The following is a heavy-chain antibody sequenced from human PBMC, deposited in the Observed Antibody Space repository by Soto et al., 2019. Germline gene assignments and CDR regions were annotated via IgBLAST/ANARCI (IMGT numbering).Heavy chain of an antibody. CDR1: GFTFSGYS. V-gene: IGHV3-21*01. CDR3: ARGFRNGFNV. J-gene: IGHJ6*02. Sequence: EVQLVESGGGLVKPGGSLRLSCVASGFTFSGYSINWVRQAPGKGLEWVSYVSGPSIYIYYADSVKGRFTISRGTAKGAVYLQMNSLRAEDTAVYYCARGFRNGFNVWGQGTTVSVSS. D-gene: IGHD2-8*01. CDR2: VSGPSIYI.